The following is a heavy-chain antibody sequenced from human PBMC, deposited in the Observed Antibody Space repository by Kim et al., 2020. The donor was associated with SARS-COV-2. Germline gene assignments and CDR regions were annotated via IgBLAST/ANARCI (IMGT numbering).Heavy chain of an antibody. Sequence: TIYYSDSANGRSTISRDNAKNSLYLQMNSLRAEDTAVYYCARDRGDAFDIWGQGTMVTVSS. CDR3: ARDRGDAFDI. V-gene: IGHV3-11*01. J-gene: IGHJ3*02. CDR2: TI. D-gene: IGHD5-12*01.